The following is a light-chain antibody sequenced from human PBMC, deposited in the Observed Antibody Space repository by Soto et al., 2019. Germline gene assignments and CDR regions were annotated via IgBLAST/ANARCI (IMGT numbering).Light chain of an antibody. CDR2: EDN. CDR1: SGSIASNY. J-gene: IGLJ3*02. Sequence: NFMLTQPHSVSESPGKTVTISCTRSSGSIASNYVQWYQQRPGCAPTTMIYEDNRRPSGVPDRFSGSIDSSSNSASLTVSGLKTADEADYYCHSYDPNNWVFGGGTKLTVL. CDR3: HSYDPNNWV. V-gene: IGLV6-57*03.